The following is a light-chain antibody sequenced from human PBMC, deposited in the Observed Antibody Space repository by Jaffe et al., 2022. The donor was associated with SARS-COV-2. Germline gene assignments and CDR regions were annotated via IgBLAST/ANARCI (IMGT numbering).Light chain of an antibody. V-gene: IGKV1-39*01. CDR1: QSVRSY. CDR2: AAS. Sequence: DIQMTQSPSSLSASVGDRVTITCRASQSVRSYLNWYQQKPGKAPKLLIYAASSLQSGVPSRFSGSGFGTDFTLTISNLQPEDFATFYCQQTNNMPVTFGQGTRLEIK. J-gene: IGKJ5*01. CDR3: QQTNNMPVT.